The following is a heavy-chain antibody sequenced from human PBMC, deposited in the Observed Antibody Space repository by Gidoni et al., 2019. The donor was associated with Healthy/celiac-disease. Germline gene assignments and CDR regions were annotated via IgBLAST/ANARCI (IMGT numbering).Heavy chain of an antibody. D-gene: IGHD3-22*01. V-gene: IGHV1-69*01. CDR3: FWLYYYDSSGYRRDEYFQH. Sequence: QVQLVQSGAEVKKPGSSVKVSCKAYGCTFSSDSISWVRQAPGQGLEWMGGMIPIFGTANYAQKFQGRVTITADESTSTAYMELSSLRSEDTAVYYCFWLYYYDSSGYRRDEYFQHWGQGTLVTVSS. J-gene: IGHJ1*01. CDR2: MIPIFGTA. CDR1: GCTFSSDS.